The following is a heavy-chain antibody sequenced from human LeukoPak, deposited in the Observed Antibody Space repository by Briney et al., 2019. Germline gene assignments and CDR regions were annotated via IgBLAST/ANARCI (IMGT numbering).Heavy chain of an antibody. D-gene: IGHD3-10*01. V-gene: IGHV1-18*01. J-gene: IGHJ3*02. CDR2: ISAYNGNA. CDR3: ARDYITMVRGVRVQGAFDI. CDR1: GYTFTSYG. Sequence: ASVKVSCKASGYTFTSYGISWVRQAPGQGLEWMGWISAYNGNANYAQKLQGRATMTTDTSTSTAYMELRSLRSDDTAVYYCARDYITMVRGVRVQGAFDIWGQGTMVTVSS.